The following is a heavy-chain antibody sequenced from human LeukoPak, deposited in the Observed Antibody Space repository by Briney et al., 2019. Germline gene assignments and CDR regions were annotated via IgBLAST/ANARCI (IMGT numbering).Heavy chain of an antibody. CDR1: GFTFDDYA. J-gene: IGHJ4*02. Sequence: PGRSLRLSCAASGFTFDDYAMHWARQAPGKGLEWVSGISWNSGSIGYVDSVEGRFTISRDNAKNSLYLQMNSLRAEDTALYYCARAASTGTVDYWGQGTLVTVSS. CDR2: ISWNSGSI. V-gene: IGHV3-9*01. CDR3: ARAASTGTVDY. D-gene: IGHD6-13*01.